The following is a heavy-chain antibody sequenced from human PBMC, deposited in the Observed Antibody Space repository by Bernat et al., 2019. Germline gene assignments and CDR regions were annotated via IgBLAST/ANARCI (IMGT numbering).Heavy chain of an antibody. Sequence: QVQLQESGPGLVKPSQTLSLTCTVSGGSISSGGYYWSWIRQHPGKGLEWIGNIYYSGTTYFNPSLKSRITVSVDTSKNQFSLKLSSVTAADTAVYYCARLDFWTGSGASYFDLWGQGTLVTVSS. J-gene: IGHJ4*02. CDR1: GGSISSGGYY. CDR3: ARLDFWTGSGASYFDL. V-gene: IGHV4-39*01. D-gene: IGHD3/OR15-3a*01. CDR2: IYYSGTT.